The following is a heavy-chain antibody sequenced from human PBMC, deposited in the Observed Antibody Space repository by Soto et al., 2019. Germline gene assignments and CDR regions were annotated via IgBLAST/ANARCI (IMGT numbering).Heavy chain of an antibody. CDR3: ARELQGLYYFDY. Sequence: GASVKVSCKASEYTFTSYTTHWVRQAPGQRLEWMGWINGGNGNTKYSQKFQGRVTITRDTSASTAYMELSSLRSDDTAVYYCARELQGLYYFDYWGQGTLVTAPQ. CDR1: EYTFTSYT. J-gene: IGHJ4*02. V-gene: IGHV1-3*01. D-gene: IGHD4-4*01. CDR2: INGGNGNT.